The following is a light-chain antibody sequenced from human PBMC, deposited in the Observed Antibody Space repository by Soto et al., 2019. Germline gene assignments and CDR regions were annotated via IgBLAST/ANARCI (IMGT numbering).Light chain of an antibody. CDR3: ATWDNSLSAGV. J-gene: IGLJ3*02. V-gene: IGLV1-51*01. CDR1: SSNIGLHF. Sequence: QSVLTQPPSVSAALGQKVTISCSGSSSNIGLHFVSWYQQFPGTAPKLLIYDNNQRPSGIPERFSGSKTGTSATLGITGLQTGDEADYYCATWDNSLSAGVFGGGTKLTVL. CDR2: DNN.